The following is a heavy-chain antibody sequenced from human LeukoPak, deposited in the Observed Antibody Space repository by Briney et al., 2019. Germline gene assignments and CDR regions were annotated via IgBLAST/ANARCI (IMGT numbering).Heavy chain of an antibody. D-gene: IGHD3-16*01. J-gene: IGHJ4*02. CDR1: GFTVSSNS. Sequence: GGSLRLSCTVSGFTVSSNSMSWVRQAPGKGLEWVSFIYSDNTHYSDSVKGRFTISRDNSKNTLYLQMNSLRAEDTAVYYCAKGGYDYALSASHLDYWGQGTLVTVSS. CDR3: AKGGYDYALSASHLDY. V-gene: IGHV3-53*01. CDR2: IYSDNT.